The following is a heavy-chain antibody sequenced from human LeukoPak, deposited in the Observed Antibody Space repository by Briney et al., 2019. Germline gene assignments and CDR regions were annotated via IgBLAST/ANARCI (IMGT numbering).Heavy chain of an antibody. CDR1: GASISRSNW. J-gene: IGHJ4*02. CDR3: TRKMGVGGTRPFDY. Sequence: SETLSLTCTVSGASISRSNWWSWVRQSPGKGPEWIGEIFYSGTTNYNPSLKSRVTVSIDKSKNQFSLNLTSVTAADTAAYYCTRKMGVGGTRPFDYWGRGTLVTVSS. D-gene: IGHD1-14*01. V-gene: IGHV4-4*02. CDR2: IFYSGTT.